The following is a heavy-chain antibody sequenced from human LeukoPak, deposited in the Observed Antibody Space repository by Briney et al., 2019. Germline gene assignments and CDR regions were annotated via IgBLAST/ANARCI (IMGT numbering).Heavy chain of an antibody. J-gene: IGHJ3*02. Sequence: GGSLRLSCAASGFTFSSYAMSWVRQAPGKELEWVSAISGSGGSTYYADSVKGRFTISRDNSKNTLYLQMNSLRAEDTAVYYCAKDSPSSWYSNDAFDIWGQGTMVTVSS. CDR3: AKDSPSSWYSNDAFDI. D-gene: IGHD6-13*01. V-gene: IGHV3-23*01. CDR2: ISGSGGST. CDR1: GFTFSSYA.